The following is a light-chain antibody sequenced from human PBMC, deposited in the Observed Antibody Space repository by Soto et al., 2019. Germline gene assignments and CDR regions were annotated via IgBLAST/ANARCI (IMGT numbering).Light chain of an antibody. CDR2: LNSDGSH. CDR1: SGHSSYA. J-gene: IGLJ2*01. Sequence: QSVLTQSPSASASLGASVKLTCTLSSGHSSYAIAWHQQQPEKGPRYLMKLNSDGSHSKGDGIPDRFSGSSSGAERYLTISSLQSEDEADYYCQTLGTGAVVFGGGTKLT. CDR3: QTLGTGAVV. V-gene: IGLV4-69*01.